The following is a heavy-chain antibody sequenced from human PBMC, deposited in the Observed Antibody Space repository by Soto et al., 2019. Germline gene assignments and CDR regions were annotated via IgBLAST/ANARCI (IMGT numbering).Heavy chain of an antibody. Sequence: SETLSLTCSVSGGSISGSYWSWIRQSPGKGLEWLGYVYYTGSTNYSPSLRSRVSISVDTSKNEFSLRLSSVTAADAAVYFCARSVAVPGAHIDYWGQGTQVTVSS. D-gene: IGHD6-19*01. J-gene: IGHJ4*02. CDR1: GGSISGSY. CDR3: ARSVAVPGAHIDY. V-gene: IGHV4-59*01. CDR2: VYYTGST.